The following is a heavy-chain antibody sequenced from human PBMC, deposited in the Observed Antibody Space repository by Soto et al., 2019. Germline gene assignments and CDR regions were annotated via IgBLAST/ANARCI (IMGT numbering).Heavy chain of an antibody. Sequence: SETLSLTCTVSGGSISSYYWSWIRQPAGKGLEWIGRIYTSGSTNYNPSLKGRVTMSVDTSKNQFSLKLSSVTAADTAVYYCARSYSSSLYFDYWGQGTLVTVSS. CDR2: IYTSGST. J-gene: IGHJ4*02. V-gene: IGHV4-4*07. CDR3: ARSYSSSLYFDY. D-gene: IGHD6-6*01. CDR1: GGSISSYY.